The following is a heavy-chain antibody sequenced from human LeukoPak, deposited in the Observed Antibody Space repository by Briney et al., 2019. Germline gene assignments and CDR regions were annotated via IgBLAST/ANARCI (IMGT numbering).Heavy chain of an antibody. V-gene: IGHV1-8*03. J-gene: IGHJ4*02. CDR2: MNPNSGNT. CDR1: GYTFTSYD. CDR3: ARGTAAGRAADY. Sequence: GASVKVSCKASGYTFTSYDINWARQATGQGLEWMGWMNPNSGNTGYAQKFQGRVTITRNTSISTAYMELSSLRSEDTAVYYCARGTAAGRAADYWGQGTLVTVSS. D-gene: IGHD6-13*01.